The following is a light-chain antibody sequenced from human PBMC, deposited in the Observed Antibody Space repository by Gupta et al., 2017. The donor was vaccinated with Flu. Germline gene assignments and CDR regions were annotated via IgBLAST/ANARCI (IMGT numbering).Light chain of an antibody. Sequence: EIVMTQSPVTMSVSPGERVTLSCRASESVSNNLAWYQQKPGQGPRLLIYRASTRAIGVPDRFSGSGSGTAFTLTISSRQSEELAVYYCQQHNNCIPGTFGQGTKLEIK. J-gene: IGKJ2*02. CDR3: QQHNNCIPGT. V-gene: IGKV3-15*01. CDR1: ESVSNN. CDR2: RAS.